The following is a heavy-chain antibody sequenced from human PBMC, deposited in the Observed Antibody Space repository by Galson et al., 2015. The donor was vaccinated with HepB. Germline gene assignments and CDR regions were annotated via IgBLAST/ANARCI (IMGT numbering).Heavy chain of an antibody. D-gene: IGHD2-21*02. Sequence: SVKVSCKASGYTFTSYYMHWVRQAPGQGLEWMGIINPSGGSTSYAQKFQGRVTMTRDTSTSTVYMELSSLRSEDTAVYYCARGGMVTAIRNWFDPWGQGTLVTVSS. J-gene: IGHJ5*02. V-gene: IGHV1-46*01. CDR2: INPSGGST. CDR1: GYTFTSYY. CDR3: ARGGMVTAIRNWFDP.